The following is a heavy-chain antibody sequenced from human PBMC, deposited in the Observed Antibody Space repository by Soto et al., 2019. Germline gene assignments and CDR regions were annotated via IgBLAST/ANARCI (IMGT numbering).Heavy chain of an antibody. CDR1: GYTFTSYY. Sequence: GASVKVSCKASGYTFTSYYMHWVRQAPGQGLEWMGIINPSGGSTSYAQKFQGRVTMTRDTSTSTVYMELSSLRSEDTAVYYCARAYCYDSSGYANYYYYGMDVWGQGTTVTVSS. CDR2: INPSGGST. V-gene: IGHV1-46*01. D-gene: IGHD3-22*01. J-gene: IGHJ6*02. CDR3: ARAYCYDSSGYANYYYYGMDV.